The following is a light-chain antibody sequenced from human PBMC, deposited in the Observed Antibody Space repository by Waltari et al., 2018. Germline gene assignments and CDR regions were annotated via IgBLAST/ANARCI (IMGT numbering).Light chain of an antibody. V-gene: IGKV3-15*01. Sequence: EVVMTQSPATLSVSPGQRDTLACRASQSIINNLAWYQQKPGQAPRLLIYGASTRATGIPARFSGSGSGTEFTLTISSLQSEDFAVYYCQQYNNWFTFGQGTKLEIK. CDR3: QQYNNWFT. J-gene: IGKJ2*01. CDR2: GAS. CDR1: QSIINN.